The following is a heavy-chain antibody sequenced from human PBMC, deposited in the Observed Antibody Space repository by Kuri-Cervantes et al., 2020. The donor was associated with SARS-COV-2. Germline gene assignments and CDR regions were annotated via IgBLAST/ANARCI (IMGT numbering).Heavy chain of an antibody. J-gene: IGHJ5*02. CDR3: APFYYRSINNWSDP. CDR1: GSTFSGSA. CDR2: IVVGSGNT. D-gene: IGHD3-10*01. V-gene: IGHV1-58*02. Sequence: SVKVSCKASGSTFSGSAIQWVRQARGQRLEWIGWIVVGSGNTVYVREFQERVTITRDMSTTTVYMELSGLRSDDTAMYYCAPFYYRSINNWSDPWGQGTQVTVSS.